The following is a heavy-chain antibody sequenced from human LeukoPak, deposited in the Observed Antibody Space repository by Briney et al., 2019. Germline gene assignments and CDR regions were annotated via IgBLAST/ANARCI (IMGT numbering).Heavy chain of an antibody. CDR1: ADSLSSGGHY. CDR2: IHHSGSS. J-gene: IGHJ4*02. V-gene: IGHV4-31*03. Sequence: SETLSLTCTVSADSLSSGGHYWAWIRQLPGKGLESIGFIHHSGSSRHDPSLKDRVAISVDASRKQFALRLSSVTAADTAIYYCARGGNRFGGFYFDYWGQGIQVIVSS. CDR3: ARGGNRFGGFYFDY. D-gene: IGHD3-10*01.